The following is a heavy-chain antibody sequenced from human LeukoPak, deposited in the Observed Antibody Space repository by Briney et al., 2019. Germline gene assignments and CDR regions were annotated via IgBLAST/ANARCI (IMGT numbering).Heavy chain of an antibody. Sequence: GRSLRLSCAASGFTFSSYGMHWVRQAPGKGLEWVAVISYDGSDKHYADSVKGRFTISRDNSKNTLYLQMNSLRVEDTTVYYCARGGRAKYYFEYWGQGTLVTVSS. CDR2: ISYDGSDK. CDR3: ARGGRAKYYFEY. D-gene: IGHD3-16*01. CDR1: GFTFSSYG. V-gene: IGHV3-30*03. J-gene: IGHJ4*02.